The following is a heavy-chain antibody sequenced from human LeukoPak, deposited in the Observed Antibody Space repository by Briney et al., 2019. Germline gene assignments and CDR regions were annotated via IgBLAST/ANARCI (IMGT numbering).Heavy chain of an antibody. V-gene: IGHV3-30*14. CDR1: GFTFSTYA. D-gene: IGHD5-18*01. CDR2: ISYDGSSK. J-gene: IGHJ3*02. Sequence: VGSLRLSCAASGFTFSTYAMHWVRQAPGKGLEWVAVISYDGSSKYYADSVKGRFTISRDNDKNTLYLQMNSLRAEDKAVYYCARARSSYGYGDAFDIWGQGTMVTVSS. CDR3: ARARSSYGYGDAFDI.